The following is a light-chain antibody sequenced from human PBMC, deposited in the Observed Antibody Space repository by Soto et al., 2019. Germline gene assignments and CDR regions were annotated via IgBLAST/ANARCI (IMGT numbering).Light chain of an antibody. CDR1: QTISSW. CDR2: KAS. J-gene: IGKJ1*01. CDR3: QHYNSYSEA. Sequence: DIQRTQSPSTLSGSLGASVTITCRASQTISSWLAWYQQKPGKAPKLLIYKASTLKSGVPSRFSGSGAGTEFTLTISSLQPDDFATYYCQHYNSYSEAFGQGTKVDIK. V-gene: IGKV1-5*03.